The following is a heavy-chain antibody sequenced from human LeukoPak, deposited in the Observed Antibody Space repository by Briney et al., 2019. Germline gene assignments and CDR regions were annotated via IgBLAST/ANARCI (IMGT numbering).Heavy chain of an antibody. CDR3: AREGSEGNSSSWYWFDP. Sequence: AGTLRLSCAASGFTISSYSMNWVRQAPGKGLEWVSTISSSSRYIYYADPVRGRFTISRDNAKNSLYLKMNSLRAEDTAVCYCAREGSEGNSSSWYWFDPWGQGTLVTVSS. J-gene: IGHJ5*02. D-gene: IGHD6-13*01. CDR1: GFTISSYS. V-gene: IGHV3-21*01. CDR2: ISSSSRYI.